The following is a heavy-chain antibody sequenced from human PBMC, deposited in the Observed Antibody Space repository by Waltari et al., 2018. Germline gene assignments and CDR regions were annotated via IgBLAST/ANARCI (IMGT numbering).Heavy chain of an antibody. D-gene: IGHD6-6*01. CDR3: ARLGFSSSSSDY. CDR2: IYHSGST. CDR1: GYSISSGYY. Sequence: QVQLQESGPGLVKPSETLSLTCAVSGYSISSGYYWGWILQPPGKGLEWIGSIYHSGSTYYNPSLKSRVTISVDTSKNQFSLKLSSVTAADTAVYYCARLGFSSSSSDYWGQGTLVTVSS. J-gene: IGHJ4*02. V-gene: IGHV4-38-2*01.